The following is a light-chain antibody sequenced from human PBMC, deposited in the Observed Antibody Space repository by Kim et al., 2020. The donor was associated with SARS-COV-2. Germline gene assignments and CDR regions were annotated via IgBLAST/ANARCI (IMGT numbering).Light chain of an antibody. J-gene: IGKJ2*01. V-gene: IGKV3-15*01. CDR1: QSVGTN. Sequence: SVSPGERATPSCRASQSVGTNLAWYQQKPGQAPRLLISGASTRATGIPARFSGSGSGTEFTLTISSLQSEDFAAYHCQQYINWPFTFGQGTKLEI. CDR3: QQYINWPFT. CDR2: GAS.